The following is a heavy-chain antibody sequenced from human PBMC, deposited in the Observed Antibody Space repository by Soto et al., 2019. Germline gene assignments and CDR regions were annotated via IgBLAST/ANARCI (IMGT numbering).Heavy chain of an antibody. CDR2: IYYSGST. CDR3: ARQPLYCSGGSCYPFYYYYYMDV. CDR1: GGSISSSSYY. V-gene: IGHV4-39*01. D-gene: IGHD2-15*01. J-gene: IGHJ6*03. Sequence: QLQLQESGPGLVKPSETLSLTCTVSGGSISSSSYYWGWIRQPPGKGLEWIGSIYYSGSTYYNPSLKSRVTISVDTSKNQFSLKLSSVPAADTAVYYCARQPLYCSGGSCYPFYYYYYMDVWGKGTTVTVSS.